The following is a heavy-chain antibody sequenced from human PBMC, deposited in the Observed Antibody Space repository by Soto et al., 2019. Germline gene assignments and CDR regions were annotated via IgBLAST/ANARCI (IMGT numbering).Heavy chain of an antibody. V-gene: IGHV1-8*02. Sequence: QVQLVQSGPEVKKPGAPVKISCQASGYTFTDFDINWVRQATGQGLEWMGWMNPNTGNTRYAQRFQGRLIMTRDTSISTAYMEMGSLSSEDTAVYYCARGKLATLPDFWGQGTLVTVSS. CDR1: GYTFTDFD. CDR2: MNPNTGNT. J-gene: IGHJ4*02. CDR3: ARGKLATLPDF. D-gene: IGHD2-21*01.